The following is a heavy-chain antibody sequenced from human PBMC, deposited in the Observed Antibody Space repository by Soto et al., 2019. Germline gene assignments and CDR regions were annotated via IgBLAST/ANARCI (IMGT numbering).Heavy chain of an antibody. CDR3: PRNPSRSQGHYGMDV. CDR2: ISRSGSTI. J-gene: IGHJ6*02. CDR1: GFTFSSYE. V-gene: IGHV3-48*03. Sequence: GGSLRLSCAASGFTFSSYEMKWVRQAPGKGLEWVSYISRSGSTIYYADSVKGRFTISRDNANNSLYLQMNSLRVDDTAVYYYPRNPSRSQGHYGMDVWGQGTTVTVSS.